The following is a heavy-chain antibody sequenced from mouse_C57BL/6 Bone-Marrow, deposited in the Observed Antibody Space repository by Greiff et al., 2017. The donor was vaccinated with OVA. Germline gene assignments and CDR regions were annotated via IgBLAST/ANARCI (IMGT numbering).Heavy chain of an antibody. D-gene: IGHD1-1*01. CDR3: TRDYGSSYGFAY. J-gene: IGHJ3*01. CDR1: GYTFTSYW. Sequence: EVMLVESGTVLARPGASVKMSCKTSGYTFTSYWMHWVKQRPGPGLEWIGAIYPGNSDTSYNQKFKGKAKLTAVTSASTAYMELSSLTNEDSAVYYCTRDYGSSYGFAYWGQGTLVTVSA. CDR2: IYPGNSDT. V-gene: IGHV1-5*01.